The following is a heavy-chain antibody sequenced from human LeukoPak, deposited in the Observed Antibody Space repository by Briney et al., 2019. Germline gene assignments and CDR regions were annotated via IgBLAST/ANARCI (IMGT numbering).Heavy chain of an antibody. CDR2: IIPIFGTA. Sequence: SVKVSCKASGGTFSSYAISWVRQAPGQGLEWMGGIIPIFGTANYAQKFQGRVTITADESTSTAYMELSSLRSGDTAVYYCARLWFGELISWFDPWGQGTLVTVSS. V-gene: IGHV1-69*13. J-gene: IGHJ5*02. CDR1: GGTFSSYA. D-gene: IGHD3-10*01. CDR3: ARLWFGELISWFDP.